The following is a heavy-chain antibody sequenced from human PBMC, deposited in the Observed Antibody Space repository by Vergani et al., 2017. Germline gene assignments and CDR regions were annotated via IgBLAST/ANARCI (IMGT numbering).Heavy chain of an antibody. Sequence: QVQLVESGGGLGKPGGSLRLSCAASGFIFSDYHMRWIRQAPGKWLEWVSYISSSGSNIYYADSVKGRFTISRDNAKISLYLQMNSLRAEDTAMYYFACAVGDAGYYYMDGWGKGTTVTVSS. CDR2: ISSSGSNI. CDR1: GFIFSDYH. CDR3: ACAVGDAGYYYMDG. D-gene: IGHD2-8*02. V-gene: IGHV3-11*01. J-gene: IGHJ6*03.